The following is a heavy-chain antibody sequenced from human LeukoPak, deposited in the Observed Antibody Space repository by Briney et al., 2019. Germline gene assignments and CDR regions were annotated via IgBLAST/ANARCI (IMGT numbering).Heavy chain of an antibody. V-gene: IGHV3-66*02. CDR1: GFTFSTFW. CDR2: IYSGGST. D-gene: IGHD6-19*01. J-gene: IGHJ4*02. Sequence: GGSLRLSCAGSGFTFSTFWMSWVRQAPGKGLEWVSVIYSGGSTYYADSVKGRFTISRDNSKSTLYLQMNSLKAEDTAVYYCARGASLYSSDWYYPYWGQGTLVTVSS. CDR3: ARGASLYSSDWYYPY.